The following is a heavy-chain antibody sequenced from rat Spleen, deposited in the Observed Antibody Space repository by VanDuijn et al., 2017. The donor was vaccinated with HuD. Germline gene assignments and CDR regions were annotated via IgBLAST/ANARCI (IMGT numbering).Heavy chain of an antibody. CDR2: INKDSSII. V-gene: IGHV4-2*01. D-gene: IGHD1-11*01. J-gene: IGHJ2*01. CDR3: VREEGGVRD. Sequence: EVKLVESGGGLVQPGRSLKLSCAASGFNFNDHWMGWVRQAPGKGLEWIAEINKDSSIIKYTPSAKDKFIISRDNAQSTLYLHMTKLGSEDTGIYYCVREEGGVRDWGQGVMVTVSP. CDR1: GFNFNDHW.